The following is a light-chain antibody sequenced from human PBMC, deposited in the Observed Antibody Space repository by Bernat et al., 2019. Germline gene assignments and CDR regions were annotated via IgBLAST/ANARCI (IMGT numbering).Light chain of an antibody. CDR3: QQYNDFIS. CDR2: RAS. J-gene: IGKJ5*01. V-gene: IGKV1-33*01. CDR1: RDIVNY. Sequence: DTQMTQSPSSLPASVGQRVTITCQASRDIVNYLNWYQQRAGKAPKLLISRASTLRTAVPPRFSVTGSGTHFTLTIIGLQPEDVATSYRQQYNDFISFGQGTRLEI.